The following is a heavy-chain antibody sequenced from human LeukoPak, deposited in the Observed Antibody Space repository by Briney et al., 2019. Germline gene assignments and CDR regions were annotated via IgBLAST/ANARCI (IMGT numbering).Heavy chain of an antibody. CDR3: ARDWSCGYYYPGAFDI. V-gene: IGHV4-39*07. J-gene: IGHJ3*02. CDR2: IYYSGST. D-gene: IGHD3-22*01. Sequence: PSETLSLTCTVSGGSISSSDYYWGWIRQPPGKGLEWIGSIYYSGSTYYNPSLKSRVTISVDTSKNQFSLKLSSVTAADTAVYYCARDWSCGYYYPGAFDIWGQGTMVTVSS. CDR1: GGSISSSDYY.